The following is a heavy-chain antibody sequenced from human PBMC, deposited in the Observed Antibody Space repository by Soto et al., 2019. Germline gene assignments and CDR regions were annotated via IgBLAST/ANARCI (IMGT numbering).Heavy chain of an antibody. CDR3: ARSGEEVAATNYYYGMDV. CDR1: GGSFSGYY. J-gene: IGHJ6*02. D-gene: IGHD6-19*01. CDR2: INHSGST. V-gene: IGHV4-34*01. Sequence: SKTLSLTCAVYGGSFSGYYWSWIRQPPGKGLEWIGEINHSGSTNYNPSLKSRVTISVDTSKNQFSLKLSSVTAADTAVYYCARSGEEVAATNYYYGMDVWGQGTTVTVSS.